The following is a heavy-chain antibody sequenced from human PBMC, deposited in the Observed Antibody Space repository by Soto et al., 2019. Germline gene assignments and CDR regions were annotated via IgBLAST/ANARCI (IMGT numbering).Heavy chain of an antibody. CDR3: ARGVSAGVDY. V-gene: IGHV1-8*01. Sequence: ASVKVSCKASGYSFTSLDINWVRQTAGQGLEWMGWMQPSTGRTGYAQKFQGRVTITRDTSINTAYMELTTLTSDDTAFYYCARGVSAGVDYWGQGTLVTVSS. CDR2: MQPSTGRT. J-gene: IGHJ4*02. D-gene: IGHD1-26*01. CDR1: GYSFTSLD.